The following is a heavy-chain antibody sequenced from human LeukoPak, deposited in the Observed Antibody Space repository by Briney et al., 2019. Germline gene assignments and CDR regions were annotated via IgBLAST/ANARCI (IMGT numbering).Heavy chain of an antibody. CDR3: ATSPRGYCTNGVCYMDY. Sequence: PGGSLRLSCAASGFTFSSYSMNWVRQAPGKGLEWVSAISGSGGSTYYADSVKGRFTISRDNSKNTLYLQMNSLRAEDTAVYYCATSPRGYCTNGVCYMDYWGQGTLVTVSS. CDR2: ISGSGGST. V-gene: IGHV3-23*01. D-gene: IGHD2-8*01. CDR1: GFTFSSYS. J-gene: IGHJ4*02.